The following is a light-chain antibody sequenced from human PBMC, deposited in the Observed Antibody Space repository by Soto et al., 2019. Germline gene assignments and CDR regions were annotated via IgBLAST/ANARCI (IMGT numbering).Light chain of an antibody. CDR3: QQHGSRSIT. J-gene: IGKJ5*01. CDR1: QSIGGF. CDR2: DTS. V-gene: IGKV3-11*01. Sequence: EIVLTQSPDTLSLSPGERATLSCRASQSIGGFLGWYQQKPGLAPMLLIYDTSKRAAGIPPRFRGSGSGTDFTLTINGLKPEDFAIYYCQQHGSRSITFGQGTRVE.